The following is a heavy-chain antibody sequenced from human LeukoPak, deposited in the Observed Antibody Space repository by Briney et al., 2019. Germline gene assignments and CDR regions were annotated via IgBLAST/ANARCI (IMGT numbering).Heavy chain of an antibody. D-gene: IGHD5-18*01. CDR3: ARDLPGYSYGYNYHNAFDI. Sequence: KPGGSLRLSCAASGFTFSDYYMSWIRQAPGKGLEWISYITGSGDTIYYADSVKGRFTISRDNAKNSLFLQMNSLRAEDTAVYYCARDLPGYSYGYNYHNAFDIWGQGTMVTVSS. CDR2: ITGSGDTI. CDR1: GFTFSDYY. J-gene: IGHJ3*02. V-gene: IGHV3-11*04.